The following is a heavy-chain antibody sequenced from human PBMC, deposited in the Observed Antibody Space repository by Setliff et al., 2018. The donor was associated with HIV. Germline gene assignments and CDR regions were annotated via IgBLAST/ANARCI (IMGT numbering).Heavy chain of an antibody. CDR2: INHSGST. V-gene: IGHV4-34*01. J-gene: IGHJ4*02. D-gene: IGHD6-25*01. CDR1: GGSFSGYY. Sequence: PSETLSLTCAVYGGSFSGYYWSWIRQPPGKGLEWIGEINHSGSTNYNPSLKSRVTISVDTSKNQFSLKLSSVTAEDTAVYYCVRDTTSGWMLTNWGQGTLVTVSS. CDR3: VRDTTSGWMLTN.